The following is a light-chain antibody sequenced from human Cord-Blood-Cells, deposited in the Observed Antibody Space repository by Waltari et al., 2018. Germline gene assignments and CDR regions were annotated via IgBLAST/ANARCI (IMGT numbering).Light chain of an antibody. V-gene: IGKV1-39*01. CDR2: AAS. CDR1: QSISSY. J-gene: IGKJ1*01. CDR3: QQGYSTPMT. Sequence: DIQMTQSPSSLSASVGDSVTITCRASQSISSYLNWYQQKPGKAPKLLIYAASSLQSGVPSRFSGSGSGTDFTLTISSLQPEDFATYYCQQGYSTPMTFGQGTKVEIK.